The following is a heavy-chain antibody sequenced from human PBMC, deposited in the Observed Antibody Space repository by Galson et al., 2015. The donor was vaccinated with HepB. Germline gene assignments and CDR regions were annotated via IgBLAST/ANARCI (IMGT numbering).Heavy chain of an antibody. D-gene: IGHD3-10*01. CDR2: ISSSSSTI. Sequence: SLRLSCAASGFTFSSYSMNWVRQAPGKGLEWVSYISSSSSTIYYADSVKGRFTISRDNAKNSPYLQMNSLSAEDTAVYYCARDTGRRKYYGSIPDAFDIWGQGTMVTVSS. CDR1: GFTFSSYS. CDR3: ARDTGRRKYYGSIPDAFDI. V-gene: IGHV3-48*01. J-gene: IGHJ3*02.